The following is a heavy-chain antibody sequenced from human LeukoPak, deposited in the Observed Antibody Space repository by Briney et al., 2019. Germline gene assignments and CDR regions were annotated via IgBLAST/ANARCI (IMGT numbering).Heavy chain of an antibody. Sequence: SVKVSCKASGGTFSSYAISWVRQAPGQGLEWMGRIIPILGTANYAQKFQGRVTITADESTSTAYMELSSLRSEDTAVYYCAREPYYGSYYMDVWGKGTTVTVSS. D-gene: IGHD3-10*01. CDR3: AREPYYGSYYMDV. CDR2: IIPILGTA. CDR1: GGTFSSYA. V-gene: IGHV1-69*11. J-gene: IGHJ6*03.